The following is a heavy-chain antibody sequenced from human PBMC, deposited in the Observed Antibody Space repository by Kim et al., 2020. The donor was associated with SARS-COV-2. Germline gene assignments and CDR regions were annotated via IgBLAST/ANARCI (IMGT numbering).Heavy chain of an antibody. J-gene: IGHJ1*01. V-gene: IGHV4-39*01. CDR3: ARPLRYCSSTSCYAGDFQH. D-gene: IGHD2-2*01. Sequence: SRVTISVDTSKNQFSLKLSSVTAADTAVYYCARPLRYCSSTSCYAGDFQHWGQGTLVTVSS.